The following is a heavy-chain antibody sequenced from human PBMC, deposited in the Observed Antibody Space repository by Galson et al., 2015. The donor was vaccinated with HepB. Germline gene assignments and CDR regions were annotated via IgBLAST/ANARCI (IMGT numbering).Heavy chain of an antibody. CDR3: ATLYPYGLGSYCYDY. CDR2: FDPEDGET. V-gene: IGHV1-24*01. CDR1: GRRLSELS. J-gene: IGHJ4*02. Sequence: SVKVSCKVSGRRLSELSMHWVRQAPGKGFEWMGGFDPEDGETIYAQKVQGRVTMTEDKSTDTAYMELSSLRSEDTALYYCATLYPYGLGSYCYDYWGQGTLVTVSS. D-gene: IGHD3-10*01.